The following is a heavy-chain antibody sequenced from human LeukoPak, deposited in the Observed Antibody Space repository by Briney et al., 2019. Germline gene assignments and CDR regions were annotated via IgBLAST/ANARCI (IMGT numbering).Heavy chain of an antibody. CDR1: AGSITNYY. D-gene: IGHD6-13*01. CDR2: IYYSGST. V-gene: IGHV4-59*08. J-gene: IGHJ4*02. CDR3: AIHLSVTAGGIFDY. Sequence: SETLSLTCPVSAGSITNYYWSCIRQPPGKGLEWIGYIYYSGSTNYNPSLQSRVTISVVTSKNQFSLKLSSVTAADTAVYYWAIHLSVTAGGIFDYWVRGTLVSVSS.